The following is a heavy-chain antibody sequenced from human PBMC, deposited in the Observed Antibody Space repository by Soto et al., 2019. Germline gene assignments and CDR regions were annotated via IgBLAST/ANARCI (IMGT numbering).Heavy chain of an antibody. V-gene: IGHV1-18*01. CDR3: ARTLPEYYDFWSGTFDP. Sequence: QVQLVQSGAEVKKPGASVKVSCKASGYTFTSYGISWVRQAPGQVLEWMGWISAYNGKTNYAQKLQGRVTMTTDTSTSTAYMELRSLRSDDTAVYYCARTLPEYYDFWSGTFDPWGQGTLVTVSS. CDR2: ISAYNGKT. D-gene: IGHD3-3*01. CDR1: GYTFTSYG. J-gene: IGHJ5*02.